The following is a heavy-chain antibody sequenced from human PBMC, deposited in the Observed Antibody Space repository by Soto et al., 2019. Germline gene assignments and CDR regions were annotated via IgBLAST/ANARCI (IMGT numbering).Heavy chain of an antibody. V-gene: IGHV4-34*01. CDR1: GGSFGGYD. J-gene: IGHJ4*02. CDR2: INHSGST. CDR3: ARDKITGLFDY. D-gene: IGHD2-8*02. Sequence: SEPLSLTCAVYGGSFGGYDWTWIRQPPGTGLEWIGEINHSGSTNYNPSLKSRVTISVDTSKNQFSLKLTSVTAADTAVYYCARDKITGLFDYWGQGTLVTVS.